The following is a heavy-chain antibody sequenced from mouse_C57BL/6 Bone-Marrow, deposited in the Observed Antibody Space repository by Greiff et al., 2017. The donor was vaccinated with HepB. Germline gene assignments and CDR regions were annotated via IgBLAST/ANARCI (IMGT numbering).Heavy chain of an antibody. V-gene: IGHV14-2*01. CDR3: AREGVFITTVVATFDY. CDR1: GFNIKDYY. D-gene: IGHD1-1*01. J-gene: IGHJ2*01. CDR2: IDPEDGET. Sequence: EVQLQQSGAELVKPGASVKLSCTASGFNIKDYYMHWVKQRTEQGLEWIGRIDPEDGETKYAPKFQGKATITADTSSNTAYLQLSSLTSEATAVYYCAREGVFITTVVATFDYWGQGTTLTVSS.